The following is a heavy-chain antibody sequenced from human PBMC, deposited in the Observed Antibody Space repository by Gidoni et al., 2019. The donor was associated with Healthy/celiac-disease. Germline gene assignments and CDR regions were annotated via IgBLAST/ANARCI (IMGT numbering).Heavy chain of an antibody. J-gene: IGHJ4*02. Sequence: QVQLQQWGAGLLKPSETLSLTCAVYGGSFSGYYWSWIRQPPGKGLEWIGEINHRGSTNYNPSLKSRVTISVDTSKNQFSLKLSSATAADTAVYYCARGAVQWELPRLDYWGQGTLVTVSS. CDR3: ARGAVQWELPRLDY. D-gene: IGHD1-26*01. CDR2: INHRGST. V-gene: IGHV4-34*01. CDR1: GGSFSGYY.